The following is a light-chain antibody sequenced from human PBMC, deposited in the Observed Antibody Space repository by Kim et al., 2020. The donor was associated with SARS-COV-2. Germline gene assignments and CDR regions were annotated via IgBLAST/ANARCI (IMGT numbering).Light chain of an antibody. CDR1: QSVSSNA. CDR2: GAS. CDR3: QQYGSSPQT. Sequence: SPGERATLSCRASQSVSSNAVAWYQQKPGQAPRLLIYGASSRATGIPDRFSGSGSGTDFTLTISRLEPEDFAVYYCQQYGSSPQTFGQGTKVDIK. V-gene: IGKV3-20*01. J-gene: IGKJ1*01.